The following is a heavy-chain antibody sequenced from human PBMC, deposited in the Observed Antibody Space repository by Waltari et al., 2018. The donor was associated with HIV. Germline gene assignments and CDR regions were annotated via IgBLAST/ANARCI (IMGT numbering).Heavy chain of an antibody. Sequence: QVQLVQSGAEVKKPGASVKVSCKASGYTFSTFAMHWVRQAPGQRLEWMGWINAGKGNTKYSQNFQDRVTITRDTSASTAYMELSSLRSEDTALYYCVREKKGIGVYYAMDVWGQGTAVTVSS. D-gene: IGHD3-22*01. CDR2: INAGKGNT. CDR3: VREKKGIGVYYAMDV. V-gene: IGHV1-3*01. CDR1: GYTFSTFA. J-gene: IGHJ6*02.